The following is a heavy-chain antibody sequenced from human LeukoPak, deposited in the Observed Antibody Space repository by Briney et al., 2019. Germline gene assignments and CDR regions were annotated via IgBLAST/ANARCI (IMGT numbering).Heavy chain of an antibody. V-gene: IGHV3-74*01. Sequence: GGSLRLSCAASGFTFSSYWMHWVRQAPGKGLVWVSRINRDGSSTNYADSVKGRFTISRDNAKNTLYLQMNSLRADDTAVYYCVKDSPPRYSGSPPAYWGQGTLVTVSS. CDR1: GFTFSSYW. D-gene: IGHD1-26*01. J-gene: IGHJ4*02. CDR3: VKDSPPRYSGSPPAY. CDR2: INRDGSST.